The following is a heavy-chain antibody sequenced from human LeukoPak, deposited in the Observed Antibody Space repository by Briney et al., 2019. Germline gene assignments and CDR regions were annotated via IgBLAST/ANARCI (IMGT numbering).Heavy chain of an antibody. D-gene: IGHD4-23*01. CDR2: IDPSDSYT. J-gene: IGHJ6*04. V-gene: IGHV5-10-1*01. Sequence: GDSLSISCKGSGYSFTSYWISGARQMPGKGLEWMGRIDPSDSYTNYSPSFQGHVTISADKSISTAYLQWSRLKASDTAMYYCARTAKGGNPSDVWGKGTTVTVSS. CDR3: ARTAKGGNPSDV. CDR1: GYSFTSYW.